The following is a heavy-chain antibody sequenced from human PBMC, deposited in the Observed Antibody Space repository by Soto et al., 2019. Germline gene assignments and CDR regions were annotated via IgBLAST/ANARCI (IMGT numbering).Heavy chain of an antibody. J-gene: IGHJ4*02. CDR3: AKVISTIGSKQWLAQTKHQALDY. D-gene: IGHD6-19*01. CDR1: GYNFNGYY. Sequence: GASVNVSCKASGYNFNGYYIHWVRQAPGQGLEWMGWMNPNTGGANYAQKFQGKVIMTTDTSISTAYPELRSLTSDDTAVYYCAKVISTIGSKQWLAQTKHQALDYWGQGTLVTVSS. CDR2: MNPNTGGA. V-gene: IGHV1-2*02.